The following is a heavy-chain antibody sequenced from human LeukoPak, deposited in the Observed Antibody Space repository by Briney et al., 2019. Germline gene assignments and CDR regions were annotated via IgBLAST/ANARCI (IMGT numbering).Heavy chain of an antibody. D-gene: IGHD6-13*01. CDR3: ARLHSSSWYMALPFAEYFQH. V-gene: IGHV5-51*01. CDR1: GYSFTSYW. J-gene: IGHJ1*01. Sequence: GESLKISCKGSGYSFTSYWIGWVRQMPGKGLEWMGIIYPGDSDTRYSPTFQGQVTISADKSISTAYLQWSSLKASDTAMYYCARLHSSSWYMALPFAEYFQHWGQGTLVTVSS. CDR2: IYPGDSDT.